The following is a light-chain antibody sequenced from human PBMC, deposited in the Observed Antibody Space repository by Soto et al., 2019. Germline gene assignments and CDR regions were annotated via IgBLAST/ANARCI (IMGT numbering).Light chain of an antibody. J-gene: IGKJ1*01. CDR3: QQSYSTPWT. CDR2: AAS. Sequence: DIQMTHSPSSLSASVGARVTITCRASSSISSSLNWYQQKPGKAPKLLIYAASSLQSGVPSRFSGSGSGTDFTLTISSLQPEDFATYYCQQSYSTPWTFGQGTKVEIK. V-gene: IGKV1-39*01. CDR1: SSISSS.